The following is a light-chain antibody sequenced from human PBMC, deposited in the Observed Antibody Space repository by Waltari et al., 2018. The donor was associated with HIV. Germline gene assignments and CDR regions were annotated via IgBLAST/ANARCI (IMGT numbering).Light chain of an antibody. V-gene: IGKV3-20*01. Sequence: EIVLTQSPGKISLSPGESVTLSCRASQRISSSYLAWYQQKPGQAPRLFIYSTSSRATGIPDRFSGSGSGTDFTLTISRLEPEDFAVYYCQQYGDSLTFGPGTKVDI. J-gene: IGKJ3*01. CDR2: STS. CDR3: QQYGDSLT. CDR1: QRISSSY.